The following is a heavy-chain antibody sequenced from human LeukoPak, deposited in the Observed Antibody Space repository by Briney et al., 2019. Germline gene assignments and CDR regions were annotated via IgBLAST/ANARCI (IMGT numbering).Heavy chain of an antibody. J-gene: IGHJ4*02. V-gene: IGHV1-46*01. CDR1: GYTFTSYY. D-gene: IGHD4-17*01. CDR3: ARAYYGDYEDY. CDR2: INPSGGST. Sequence: ASVKVSCKASGYTFTSYYMHWVRQAPGQGLEWMGIINPSGGSTSYAQKFQGRVTMTTDTSTSTAYMELRSLRSDDTAVYYCARAYYGDYEDYWGQGTLVTVSS.